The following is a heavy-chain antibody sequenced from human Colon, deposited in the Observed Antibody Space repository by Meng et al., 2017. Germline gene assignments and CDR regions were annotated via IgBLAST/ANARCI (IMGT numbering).Heavy chain of an antibody. CDR3: ASLAEYSGYDLFDY. CDR2: IKQDGSEK. D-gene: IGHD5-12*01. V-gene: IGHV3-7*01. J-gene: IGHJ4*02. Sequence: GESLKISCAASRFTFSSYWMSWVRQAPGKGLEWVANIKQDGSEKYYVDSVKGRFTISRDNAKNSLYLQMNSLRAEDTAVYYCASLAEYSGYDLFDYWGQGTLVTVSS. CDR1: RFTFSSYW.